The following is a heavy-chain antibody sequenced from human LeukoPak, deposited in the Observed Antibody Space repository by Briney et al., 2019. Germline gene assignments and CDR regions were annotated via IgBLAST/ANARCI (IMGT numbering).Heavy chain of an antibody. CDR2: IWYDGSNK. V-gene: IGHV3-33*01. CDR1: GFTFSSYG. CDR3: ARDPGQLDYYYGMDV. J-gene: IGHJ6*04. Sequence: GRSLRLSCAASGFTFSSYGMHWVRQAPGKGLEWVAVIWYDGSNKYYADSVKGRFTISRDNSKNTLYLKMNSLRAEDTAVYYCARDPGQLDYYYGMDVWGKGTTVTVSS. D-gene: IGHD5-18*01.